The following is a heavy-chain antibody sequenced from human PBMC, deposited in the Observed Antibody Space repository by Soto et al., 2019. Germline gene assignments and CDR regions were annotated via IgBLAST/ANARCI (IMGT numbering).Heavy chain of an antibody. CDR3: ASNYGDYQSFDY. D-gene: IGHD4-17*01. CDR1: RDSISSYY. V-gene: IGHV4-59*01. CDR2: IYYSGST. J-gene: IGHJ4*02. Sequence: SETLSLTCTVSRDSISSYYWSWIRQPPGKGLEWIGYIYYSGSTNYNPSLKSRVTISVDTSKNQFSLKLSSVTAADTAVYYCASNYGDYQSFDYWGQGTLVTVSS.